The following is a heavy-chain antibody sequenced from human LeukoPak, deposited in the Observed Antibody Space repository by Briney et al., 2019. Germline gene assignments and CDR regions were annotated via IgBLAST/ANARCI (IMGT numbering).Heavy chain of an antibody. D-gene: IGHD5-12*01. Sequence: SVKVSGKASGGTFSSYAISWVRQAPGQGLEWMGGIIPIFGTANYAQKFQGRVTITADESTSTAYMELSSLRSEDTAVYYCARDGYSGYQGGPGFDYWGQGTLVTVSS. CDR2: IIPIFGTA. CDR3: ARDGYSGYQGGPGFDY. V-gene: IGHV1-69*01. J-gene: IGHJ4*02. CDR1: GGTFSSYA.